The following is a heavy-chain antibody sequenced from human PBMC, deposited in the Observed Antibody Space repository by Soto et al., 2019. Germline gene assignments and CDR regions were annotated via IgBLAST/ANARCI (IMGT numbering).Heavy chain of an antibody. CDR1: GGSISSYY. CDR2: IYTSGST. V-gene: IGHV4-4*07. D-gene: IGHD3-10*01. CDR3: ARDPMVRGYIAPWYYYGMDV. J-gene: IGHJ6*02. Sequence: SETLSLTCTVSGGSISSYYWSWIRQPAGKGLEWIGRIYTSGSTNYNPSLKSRVTMSVDTSKNQFSLKLSSVTAADTAVYYCARDPMVRGYIAPWYYYGMDVWGQGTTVTVSS.